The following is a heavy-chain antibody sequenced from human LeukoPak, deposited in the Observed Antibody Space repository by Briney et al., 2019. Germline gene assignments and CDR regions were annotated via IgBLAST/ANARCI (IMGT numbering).Heavy chain of an antibody. D-gene: IGHD6-19*01. CDR2: ISYDGSNK. Sequence: GGSLRLSCAASGFTFSSYAMHWVRQAPGKGLEWVAVISYDGSNKYYADSVKGRFTISRDNSKNTLYLQMNSLRAEDTAVYYCARDSGSSGRYSHYYYYYGMDVWGQGTTVTASS. CDR3: ARDSGSSGRYSHYYYYYGMDV. CDR1: GFTFSSYA. V-gene: IGHV3-30-3*01. J-gene: IGHJ6*02.